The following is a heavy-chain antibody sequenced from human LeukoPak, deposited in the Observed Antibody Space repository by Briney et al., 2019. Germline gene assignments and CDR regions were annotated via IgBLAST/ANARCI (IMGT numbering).Heavy chain of an antibody. J-gene: IGHJ4*02. CDR1: GYTFTSYY. V-gene: IGHV1-46*01. CDR2: NNPSGGST. D-gene: IGHD3-22*01. CDR3: AREHTYYYDSSGYYFDY. Sequence: ASVKVSCKASGYTFTSYYMHWVRQAPGQGLEWMGINNPSGGSTSYAQKFQGRVTMTRDTSTSTVYMELSSLRSEDTAVYYCAREHTYYYDSSGYYFDYWGQGTLVTVSS.